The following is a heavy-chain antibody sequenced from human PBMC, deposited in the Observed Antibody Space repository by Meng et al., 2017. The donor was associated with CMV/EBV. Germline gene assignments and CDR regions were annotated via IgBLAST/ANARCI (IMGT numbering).Heavy chain of an antibody. V-gene: IGHV3-49*04. CDR1: GSKFGDYV. CDR3: TRDWGDYDYVWGSD. J-gene: IGHJ4*02. D-gene: IGHD3-16*01. Sequence: GESLKISCIASGSKFGDYVMSWVRQAPGKGLEWVGFIRSKGYGETTEYAASVKGRFTISRDDSKGIAYLQMNSLRTEDTAMYHCTRDWGDYDYVWGSDWGQGTLVTVSS. CDR2: IRSKGYGETT.